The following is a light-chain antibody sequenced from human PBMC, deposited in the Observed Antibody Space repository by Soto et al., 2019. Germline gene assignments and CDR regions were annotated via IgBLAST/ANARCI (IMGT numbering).Light chain of an antibody. V-gene: IGKV3-20*01. J-gene: IGKJ5*01. CDR2: GAS. CDR1: QSVSSNF. CDR3: QQYGSSPRIT. Sequence: EIVLTQSPGTLSLSPGERATLSCRASQSVSSNFLAWYQQRPGQAPRLLIYGASNRATGIPDRFSGSGSGTDFTLTISRLEPEDFAVYYCQQYGSSPRITFGQGTRLEIK.